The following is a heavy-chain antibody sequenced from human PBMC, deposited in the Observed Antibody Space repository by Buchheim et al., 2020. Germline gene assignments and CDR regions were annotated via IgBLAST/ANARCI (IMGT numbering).Heavy chain of an antibody. Sequence: EVQVVESGGGLVQPGESLRLSCTASGLTLSSHSMIWVRQAPGKGLEWLSSIGGNGNYIYYADSVKGRFTISRDNAKNSLHLQMDSLRAEDTALYYCARVARVIYNGNWFLDYWGQGTL. J-gene: IGHJ4*02. D-gene: IGHD6-13*01. V-gene: IGHV3-21*01. CDR2: IGGNGNYI. CDR1: GLTLSSHS. CDR3: ARVARVIYNGNWFLDY.